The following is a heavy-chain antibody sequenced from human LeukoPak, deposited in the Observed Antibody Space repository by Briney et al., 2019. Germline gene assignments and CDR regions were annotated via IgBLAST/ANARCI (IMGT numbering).Heavy chain of an antibody. Sequence: ASVKVSCKASGYTFASYYMHWVRQAPGQGLEWMGIINPSGGSTSYAQKFQGRVTMTRDMSTSTVYMELSSLRSEDTAVYYCASPSITGTKSPLDYWGQGTLVTVSS. J-gene: IGHJ4*02. CDR3: ASPSITGTKSPLDY. V-gene: IGHV1-46*01. D-gene: IGHD1-7*01. CDR1: GYTFASYY. CDR2: INPSGGST.